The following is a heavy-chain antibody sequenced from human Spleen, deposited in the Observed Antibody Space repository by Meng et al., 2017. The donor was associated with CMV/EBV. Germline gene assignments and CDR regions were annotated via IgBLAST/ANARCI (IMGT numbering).Heavy chain of an antibody. CDR2: INPRSGGT. V-gene: IGHV1-2*02. Sequence: SCTPSGYTFIDYSIHWVRQAPGQGLEWMGWINPRSGGTNYAQNFQGRVTLTRDTSISTVYMDLSSLRSDDTAVYYCTRGTILLGLDYWGQGTLVTVSS. J-gene: IGHJ4*02. CDR3: TRGTILLGLDY. CDR1: GYTFIDYS. D-gene: IGHD3-16*01.